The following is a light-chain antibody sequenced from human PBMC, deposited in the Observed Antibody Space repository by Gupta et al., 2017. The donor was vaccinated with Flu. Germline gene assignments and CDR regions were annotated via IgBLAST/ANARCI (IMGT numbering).Light chain of an antibody. CDR1: QDISNY. V-gene: IGKV1-33*01. CDR3: QQYDNLPSLT. J-gene: IGKJ4*01. Sequence: SSLSASVGDRVTITCQASQDISNYLNWYQQKPGKAPKLLIYDASNWETGVPSRFSGSGSGTDFTFTISSLQPEDIATYYCQQYDNLPSLTFGGGTKVEIK. CDR2: DAS.